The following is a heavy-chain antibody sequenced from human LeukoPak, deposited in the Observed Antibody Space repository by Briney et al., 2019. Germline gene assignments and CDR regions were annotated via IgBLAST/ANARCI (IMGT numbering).Heavy chain of an antibody. Sequence: SETLSLTRAVYGGSFSGYYWSWIRQPPGKGLEWIGEINHSGSTNYNPSLKSRVTISVDTSKNQFSLKLSSVTAADTAVYYCARALRFLEWLWNGYDAFDIWGQGTMVTVSS. CDR2: INHSGST. CDR3: ARALRFLEWLWNGYDAFDI. V-gene: IGHV4-34*01. CDR1: GGSFSGYY. J-gene: IGHJ3*02. D-gene: IGHD3-3*01.